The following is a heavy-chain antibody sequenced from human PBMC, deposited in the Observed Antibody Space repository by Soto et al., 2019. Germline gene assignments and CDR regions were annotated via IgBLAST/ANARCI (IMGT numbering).Heavy chain of an antibody. CDR1: GGSNSRGGYS. CDR3: ARHVGNSPPGS. J-gene: IGHJ4*02. D-gene: IGHD1-26*01. Sequence: TSENPSLPCAVSGGSNSRGGYSRSWVRQPPGKGLEWIGYIYHSGSTYYNPSLKSRVTISVDRSKNQFSLKLSSVTAADTAVYHCARHVGNSPPGSWGQGTLVTVSS. V-gene: IGHV4-30-2*01. CDR2: IYHSGST.